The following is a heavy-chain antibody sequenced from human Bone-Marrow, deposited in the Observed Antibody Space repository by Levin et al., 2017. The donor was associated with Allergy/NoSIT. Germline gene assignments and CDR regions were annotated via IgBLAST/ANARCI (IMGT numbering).Heavy chain of an antibody. J-gene: IGHJ4*02. CDR3: ATLHNVDGYSDY. D-gene: IGHD2-8*01. V-gene: IGHV3-23*01. CDR1: GFTFTNYA. Sequence: AASVKVSCAASGFTFTNYAMTWVRQAPRKGLEWVSSISASGAGTYYADSVRGRFTISRDSSKSTLYLEMNSLRTEDTAVYYCATLHNVDGYSDYWGQGTLVTVSS. CDR2: ISASGAGT.